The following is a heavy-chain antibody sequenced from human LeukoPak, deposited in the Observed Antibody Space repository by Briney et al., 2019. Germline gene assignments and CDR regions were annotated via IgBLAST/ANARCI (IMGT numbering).Heavy chain of an antibody. CDR1: GFTFSSYC. J-gene: IGHJ4*02. Sequence: GGSLSLSCAASGFTFSSYCMSWVRQAPGKGLEWVSSISSSSYIYYADSVKGRFTISRDNAKNSLYLQMNSLRAEDTAVYYCGRDVRQRGFDYWGQGTLVTVSS. CDR3: GRDVRQRGFDY. V-gene: IGHV3-21*01. D-gene: IGHD6-25*01. CDR2: ISSSSYI.